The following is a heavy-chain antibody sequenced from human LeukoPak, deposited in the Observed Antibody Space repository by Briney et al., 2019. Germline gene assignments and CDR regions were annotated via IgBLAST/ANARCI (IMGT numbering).Heavy chain of an antibody. Sequence: VASVKVSCKASGYTFTSYYMHWVRQAPGQGLEWMGWINPNSGGTNYAQKFQGRVTMTRDTSISTAYMELSRLRSDDTAVYYCARVRQLVLSSFDYWGQGTLVTVSS. CDR1: GYTFTSYY. CDR3: ARVRQLVLSSFDY. D-gene: IGHD6-13*01. CDR2: INPNSGGT. V-gene: IGHV1-2*02. J-gene: IGHJ4*02.